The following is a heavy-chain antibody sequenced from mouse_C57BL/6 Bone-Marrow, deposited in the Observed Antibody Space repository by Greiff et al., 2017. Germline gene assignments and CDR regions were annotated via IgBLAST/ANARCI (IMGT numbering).Heavy chain of an antibody. J-gene: IGHJ1*03. CDR2: IHPNSGST. V-gene: IGHV1-64*01. CDR1: GYTFTSYW. CDR3: ARKGSWYFDV. Sequence: QVQLQQPGAELVKPGASVKLSCKASGYTFTSYWMHWVKQRPGQGLEWIGMIHPNSGSTNYNEKFKSKATLTVDKSSSPAYMQLSSLTSEDSAVDYCARKGSWYFDVWGTGTTVTVSA.